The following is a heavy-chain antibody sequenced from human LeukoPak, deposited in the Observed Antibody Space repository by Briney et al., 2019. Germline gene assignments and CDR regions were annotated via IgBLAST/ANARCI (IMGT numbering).Heavy chain of an antibody. CDR2: IYYSGST. J-gene: IGHJ5*02. Sequence: SETLSLTCTVSGPSISSYYWSCIRQPPGKGLEWIGFIYYSGSTSHNPSLMSRVTISVDTSKNQFSLKLSSVTAADTAVYYCARGGRNWFDPWGQGTLVTVSS. CDR1: GPSISSYY. CDR3: ARGGRNWFDP. V-gene: IGHV4-59*01. D-gene: IGHD3-16*01.